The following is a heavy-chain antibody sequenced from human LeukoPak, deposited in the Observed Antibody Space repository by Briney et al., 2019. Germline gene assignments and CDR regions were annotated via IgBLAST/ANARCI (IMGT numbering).Heavy chain of an antibody. D-gene: IGHD3-10*01. Sequence: SVTVSRKASGGTFSSYAISWVRQAPGQGLEWMGRIIPILGIANYAQKFQGRVTITADKSTSTAYMELSSLRSEDTAVYYCARDGDYCTGSYYRGCIDSWGQGTPVTVSP. V-gene: IGHV1-69*04. CDR1: GGTFSSYA. CDR3: ARDGDYCTGSYYRGCIDS. CDR2: IIPILGIA. J-gene: IGHJ4*02.